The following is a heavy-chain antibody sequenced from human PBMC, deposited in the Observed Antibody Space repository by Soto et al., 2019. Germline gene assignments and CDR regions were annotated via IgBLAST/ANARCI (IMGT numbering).Heavy chain of an antibody. D-gene: IGHD6-6*01. CDR3: ARFEVLVGSSSQPEYYGMDV. CDR1: GYIFTSSA. Sequence: ASVKVSCKASGYIFTSSAMHWVRQAPGQRLEWMGWINAGIGKTKYSQKFQGRLTMTRDTSTSTAYMELRSLRSDDTAVYYCARFEVLVGSSSQPEYYGMDVWGQGTTVTVSS. CDR2: INAGIGKT. V-gene: IGHV1-3*01. J-gene: IGHJ6*02.